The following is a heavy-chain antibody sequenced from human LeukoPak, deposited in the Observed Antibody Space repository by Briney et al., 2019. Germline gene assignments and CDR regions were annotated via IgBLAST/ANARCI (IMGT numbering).Heavy chain of an antibody. CDR3: ARLGYCTNGVCYPLFDY. CDR1: GFTFSSYE. D-gene: IGHD2-8*01. J-gene: IGHJ4*02. CDR2: ISSSSSYI. V-gene: IGHV3-21*01. Sequence: GGSLRLSCAASGFTFSSYEMNWVRQAPGKGLEWVSSISSSSSYIYYADSVKGRFTISRDNAKNSLYLQMNSLRAEDTAVYYCARLGYCTNGVCYPLFDYWGQGTLVTVSS.